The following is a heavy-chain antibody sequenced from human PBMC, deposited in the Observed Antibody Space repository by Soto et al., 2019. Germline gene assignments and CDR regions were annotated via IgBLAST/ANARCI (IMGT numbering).Heavy chain of an antibody. CDR1: GFTFSSYW. Sequence: GGSLRLSCAASGFTFSSYWMHWVRQAPGKGLVWVSRINSDGSSTSYADSVKGRFTISRDNAKNTLYLQMNSLRAEDTAVYYCARVVGYCSSTSCSATFDYWGQGTLVTVSS. V-gene: IGHV3-74*01. CDR3: ARVVGYCSSTSCSATFDY. J-gene: IGHJ4*02. CDR2: INSDGSST. D-gene: IGHD2-2*01.